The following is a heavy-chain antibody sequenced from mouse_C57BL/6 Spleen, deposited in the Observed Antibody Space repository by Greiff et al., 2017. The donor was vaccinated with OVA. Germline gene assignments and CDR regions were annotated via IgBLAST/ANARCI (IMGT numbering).Heavy chain of an antibody. Sequence: QVQLQQPGAELVRPGSSVKLSCKASGYTFTSYWMHWVKQMPIQGLEWIGNIDPSDSETHYNQKFKDKATLTVDKSSSTAYMQLSSLTSEDSAVYYCARSRDYGSSYDYWGQGTTLTVSS. CDR3: ARSRDYGSSYDY. CDR2: IDPSDSET. D-gene: IGHD1-1*01. V-gene: IGHV1-52*01. CDR1: GYTFTSYW. J-gene: IGHJ2*01.